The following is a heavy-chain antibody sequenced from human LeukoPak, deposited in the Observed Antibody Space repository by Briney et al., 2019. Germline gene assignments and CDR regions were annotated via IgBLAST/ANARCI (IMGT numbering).Heavy chain of an antibody. CDR2: ISGSGGST. V-gene: IGHV3-23*01. D-gene: IGHD5-12*01. CDR3: ANIYSGYDPLFDY. Sequence: GGSLRLSCAASGFTFSSYAMSWVRQAPGKGLEWVSAISGSGGSTYYADSVKGRFTISRDNSKNTLYLQMSSLRAEDTAVYYCANIYSGYDPLFDYWGQGTLVTVSS. CDR1: GFTFSSYA. J-gene: IGHJ4*02.